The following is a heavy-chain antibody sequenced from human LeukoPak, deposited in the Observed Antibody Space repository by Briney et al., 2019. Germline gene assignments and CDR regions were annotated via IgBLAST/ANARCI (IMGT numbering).Heavy chain of an antibody. CDR2: IWHDGSHK. CDR1: GFAFNTYA. V-gene: IGHV3-33*06. J-gene: IGHJ4*02. Sequence: GGSLRLSCAASGFAFNTYAMHWVRQAPGQGLEWVALIWHDGSHKFYSNSVRGQFTISRDNSKNTVFLQMNSLRAEDTAVYYCAKWGDYDVLTGYYVSDYWGQGTLVTVSS. D-gene: IGHD3-9*01. CDR3: AKWGDYDVLTGYYVSDY.